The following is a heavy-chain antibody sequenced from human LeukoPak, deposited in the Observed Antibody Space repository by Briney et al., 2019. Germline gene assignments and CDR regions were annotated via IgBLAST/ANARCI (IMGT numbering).Heavy chain of an antibody. CDR3: ASATGYSSGRYFDY. CDR1: GGSISSYY. D-gene: IGHD6-19*01. V-gene: IGHV4-59*01. J-gene: IGHJ4*02. CDR2: IYYSGST. Sequence: SETLSLTCTVSGGSISSYYWSWIRQPPGKGLEWIGYIYYSGSTNYNPSLKSRVTISVDTSKNQFSLKLSSVTAADTAVYYCASATGYSSGRYFDYWGQGTLVTVSS.